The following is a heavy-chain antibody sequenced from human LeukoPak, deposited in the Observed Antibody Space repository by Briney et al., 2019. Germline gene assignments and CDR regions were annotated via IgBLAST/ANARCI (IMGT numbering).Heavy chain of an antibody. CDR1: GYTLTSYY. J-gene: IGHJ4*02. Sequence: ASVKVSCKASGYTLTSYYMHWVRQAPGQGLEWMGWISAYNGNTNYAQKLQGRVTMTTDTSTSTAYMELRSLRSDDTAVYYCARLEITGGSYYFLIDYWGQGTLVTVSS. CDR2: ISAYNGNT. V-gene: IGHV1-18*04. CDR3: ARLEITGGSYYFLIDY. D-gene: IGHD1-26*01.